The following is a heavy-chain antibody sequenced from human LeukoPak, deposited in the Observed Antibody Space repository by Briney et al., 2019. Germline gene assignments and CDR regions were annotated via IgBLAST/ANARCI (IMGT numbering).Heavy chain of an antibody. Sequence: KPSETLSLTCTVSGGSISSYYWSWIRQPPGKGLEWIGYIYSSGSTNYNPSLKSRVTISVDTSKNQFSLKLSSVTAADTAVYYCARHRSGYLYAVDIWGQGTMVSVSS. D-gene: IGHD3-22*01. J-gene: IGHJ3*02. CDR2: IYSSGST. CDR1: GGSISSYY. V-gene: IGHV4-59*01. CDR3: ARHRSGYLYAVDI.